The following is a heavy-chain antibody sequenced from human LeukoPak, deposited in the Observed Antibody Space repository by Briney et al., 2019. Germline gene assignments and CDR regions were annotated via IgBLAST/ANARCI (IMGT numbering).Heavy chain of an antibody. J-gene: IGHJ6*03. CDR1: GYTFTSYD. CDR3: ARYGIPATPTAGTAYNYYYYMDV. D-gene: IGHD2-15*01. Sequence: APVKVSCKASGYTFTSYDINWVRQATGQGLEWMGWMNSNSGDTGYAQKFQGRLTITGDTSISTAYMELSSLTSEDTAVYYCARYGIPATPTAGTAYNYYYYMDVWGRGSTVTVSS. CDR2: MNSNSGDT. V-gene: IGHV1-8*03.